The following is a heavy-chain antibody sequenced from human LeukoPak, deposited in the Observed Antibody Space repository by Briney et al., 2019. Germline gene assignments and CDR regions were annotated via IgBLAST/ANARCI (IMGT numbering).Heavy chain of an antibody. CDR2: IRYDGSNK. CDR1: GFTFSSYG. D-gene: IGHD6-19*01. J-gene: IGHJ4*02. Sequence: GGSLRLSCAASGFTFSSYGMHWVRQAPGKGLEWVAFIRYDGSNKYYADSVKGRFTISRDNSKNTLYLQMNSLRAEDTAVYYCAKDRDSSGWYGDYWGQGSLVTVSS. V-gene: IGHV3-30*02. CDR3: AKDRDSSGWYGDY.